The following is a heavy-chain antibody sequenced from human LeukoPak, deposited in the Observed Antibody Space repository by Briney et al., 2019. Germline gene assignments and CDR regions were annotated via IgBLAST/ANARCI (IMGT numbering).Heavy chain of an antibody. CDR2: INHSGST. V-gene: IGHV4-39*07. J-gene: IGHJ6*03. CDR1: GGSISSSSYY. D-gene: IGHD6-25*01. Sequence: SETLSLTCTVSGGSISSSSYYWGWIRQPPGKGLEWIGEINHSGSTNYNPSLKSRVTISVDTSKNQFSLKLSSVTAADTAVYYCASSGYMDVWGKGTTVTVSS. CDR3: ASSGYMDV.